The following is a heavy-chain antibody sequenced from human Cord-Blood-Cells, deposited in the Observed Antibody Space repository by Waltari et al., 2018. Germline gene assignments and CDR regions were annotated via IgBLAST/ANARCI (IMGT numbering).Heavy chain of an antibody. D-gene: IGHD1-26*01. CDR2: IYHSGST. Sequence: QVQLQESGPGLVKPSETLSLTCAVSGYSISSGYYWGWTRQPPGKGLEWIGSIYHSGSTYYNPSLKSRVTISVDTSKNQFSLKLSSVTAADTAVYYCARDQSSGSYSTDYWGQGTLVTVSS. V-gene: IGHV4-38-2*02. CDR1: GYSISSGYY. J-gene: IGHJ4*02. CDR3: ARDQSSGSYSTDY.